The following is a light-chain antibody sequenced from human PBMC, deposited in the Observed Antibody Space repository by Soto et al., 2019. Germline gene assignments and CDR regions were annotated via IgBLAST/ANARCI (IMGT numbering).Light chain of an antibody. Sequence: MTQSPSSLSASVGDRVTITCRASQDIRKDLAWYQQKPGKAPQILIYGASTLQTGVASRFSGSGSATDFTLTISSLQPEDSAAYYCLQDYNYPFTFGQGTKVDIK. CDR1: QDIRKD. V-gene: IGKV1-6*01. CDR3: LQDYNYPFT. CDR2: GAS. J-gene: IGKJ2*01.